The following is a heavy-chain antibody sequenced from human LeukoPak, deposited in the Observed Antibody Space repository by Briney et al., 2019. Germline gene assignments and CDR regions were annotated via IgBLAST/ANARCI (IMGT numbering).Heavy chain of an antibody. CDR1: GGSFSGYY. V-gene: IGHV4-34*01. D-gene: IGHD3-10*01. CDR3: ARFGITMVRGVRY. CDR2: INHSGST. Sequence: SETLSLTCAVYGGSFSGYYWSWIRQPPGKGLEWIGEINHSGSTNYNPSLKSRVTISVDTSKNQFSLKLSSVTAADTAVYYCARFGITMVRGVRYWGQGTLVTVSS. J-gene: IGHJ4*02.